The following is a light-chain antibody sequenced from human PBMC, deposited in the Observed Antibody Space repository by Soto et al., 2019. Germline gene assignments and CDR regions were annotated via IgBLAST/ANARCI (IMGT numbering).Light chain of an antibody. CDR3: RQRHSWPRT. J-gene: IGKJ1*01. CDR1: HYINTS. CDR2: QTS. V-gene: IGKV3-11*01. Sequence: EIVLTQSPATLSSFPGDRVTLSCRASHYINTSLAWYQHKPGQAPSLLIYQTSIRAAGIPARFSASGGGTDFSLPISDVLPEDFAVYYCRQRHSWPRTFGQGTKVDI.